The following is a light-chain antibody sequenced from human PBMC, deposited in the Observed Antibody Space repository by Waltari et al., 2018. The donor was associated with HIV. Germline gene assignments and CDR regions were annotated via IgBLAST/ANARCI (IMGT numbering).Light chain of an antibody. Sequence: QSALTQLPSASGSLGQSVTISCTGASSDVGGYNSVSWYQQHPGKAPKLIIYEVNKRPSGVPDRFFGSKSGNTASLTVSGLQAEDEADYYCSSYAGSNNFVVFGGGTNLTVL. CDR3: SSYAGSNNFVV. CDR2: EVN. CDR1: SSDVGGYNS. V-gene: IGLV2-8*01. J-gene: IGLJ2*01.